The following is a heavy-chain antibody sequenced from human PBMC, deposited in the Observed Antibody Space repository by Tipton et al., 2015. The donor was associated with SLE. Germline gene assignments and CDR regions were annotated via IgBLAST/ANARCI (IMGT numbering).Heavy chain of an antibody. J-gene: IGHJ4*02. D-gene: IGHD6-19*01. CDR3: ARGPRGSSGWYGDY. Sequence: QLVQSGAEVKKPGASVKVSCKASGYTFTSYAFSWVRQAPGQGLEWMGGIIPIFGTANYAQKFQGRVTITTDESTSTAYMELSSLRSEDTAVYYCARGPRGSSGWYGDYWGQGTLVTVSS. V-gene: IGHV1-69*05. CDR1: GYTFTSYA. CDR2: IIPIFGTA.